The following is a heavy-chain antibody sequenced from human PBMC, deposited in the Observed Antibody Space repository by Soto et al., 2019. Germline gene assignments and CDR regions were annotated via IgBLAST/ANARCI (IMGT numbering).Heavy chain of an antibody. CDR3: ARSGYNSGYHREAAFDI. D-gene: IGHD5-18*01. J-gene: IGHJ3*02. CDR2: ISAYNGNT. CDR1: GYTFTNYG. V-gene: IGHV1-18*01. Sequence: ASVKVSCKASGYTFTNYGISWVRQAPGQGIEWMGWISAYNGNTNYAQKLQGRVTMTTDTSTSTAYMELRSLRSDDTAVYYCARSGYNSGYHREAAFDIWGQGTMVTVSS.